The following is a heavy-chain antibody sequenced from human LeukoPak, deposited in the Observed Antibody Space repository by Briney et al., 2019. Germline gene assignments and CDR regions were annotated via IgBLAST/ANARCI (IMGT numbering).Heavy chain of an antibody. CDR3: ARDVVVGTTGGDI. CDR2: IYSGCST. J-gene: IGHJ3*02. CDR1: GFTVSSNY. Sequence: GGSLTLSCAVSGFTVSSNYMSWVRQAPGKGLEWVSVIYSGCSTYYADSVKGRFTISRDNSKNTLYLQMNSLRAEDTAVYYCARDVVVGTTGGDIWGQGTMVTVSS. V-gene: IGHV3-53*01. D-gene: IGHD1-1*01.